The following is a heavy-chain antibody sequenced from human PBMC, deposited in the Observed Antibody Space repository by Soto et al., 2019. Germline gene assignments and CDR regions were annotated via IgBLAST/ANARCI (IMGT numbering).Heavy chain of an antibody. D-gene: IGHD3-22*01. Sequence: QVQLVESGGGVVQHGRSLRLSCAASGFTFSSYGMHWVRQAPGKGLEWVAVISYDGSNKYYADSVKGRFTISRDNSKNTLYLQMNSLRAEDTAVYYCAKDIYDSSGYYYVGGVDYWGQGTLVTVSS. CDR2: ISYDGSNK. V-gene: IGHV3-30*18. CDR1: GFTFSSYG. CDR3: AKDIYDSSGYYYVGGVDY. J-gene: IGHJ4*02.